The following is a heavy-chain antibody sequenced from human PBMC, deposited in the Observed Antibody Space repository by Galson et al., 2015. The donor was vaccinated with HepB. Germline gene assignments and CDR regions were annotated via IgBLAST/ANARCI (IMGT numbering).Heavy chain of an antibody. Sequence: SLRLSCAASGFTFSSYSMNWVRQAPGEGLEWVASISSSSLYTYYADSVKGRFTISRDNAKNTLYLQMNSLRAEDTAVYYCARGPYYYVQGSFDPWGQGTLVTVSS. D-gene: IGHD3-10*02. J-gene: IGHJ5*02. V-gene: IGHV3-21*01. CDR3: ARGPYYYVQGSFDP. CDR1: GFTFSSYS. CDR2: ISSSSLYT.